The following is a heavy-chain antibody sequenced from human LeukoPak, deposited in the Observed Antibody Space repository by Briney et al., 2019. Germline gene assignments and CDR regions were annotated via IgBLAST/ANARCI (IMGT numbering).Heavy chain of an antibody. J-gene: IGHJ4*02. CDR3: ASYSSPQSPPDY. Sequence: GASVKVSCEASGYTFTGYYIHWVRQAPAQGLEWMGWINPNSGRTNYAQKFQGRVTMTGDTSISTAYMELSRLRSDDTAVYYCASYSSPQSPPDYWGQGTLVTVSS. D-gene: IGHD6-13*01. V-gene: IGHV1-2*02. CDR1: GYTFTGYY. CDR2: INPNSGRT.